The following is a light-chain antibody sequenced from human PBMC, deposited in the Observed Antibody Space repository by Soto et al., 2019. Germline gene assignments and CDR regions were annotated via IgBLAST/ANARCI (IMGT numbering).Light chain of an antibody. J-gene: IGLJ2*01. CDR3: SSYGASSTL. Sequence: QSALTQPASVSGSPGQSITISCTGSSSDIGGYNYVSWYQQHPGKAPKLLIYDVSYRPSGISDRFSGSKSGNTASLTSSGLQPEHEADYYCSSYGASSTLFGGGTQLTVL. CDR1: SSDIGGYNY. V-gene: IGLV2-14*03. CDR2: DVS.